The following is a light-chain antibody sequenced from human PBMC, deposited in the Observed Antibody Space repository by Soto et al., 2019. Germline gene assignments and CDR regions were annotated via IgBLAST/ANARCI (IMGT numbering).Light chain of an antibody. CDR2: DAS. V-gene: IGKV3-11*01. CDR3: QQRSNWPPRYT. Sequence: EIVLTQSPATLSLSPGERATLSCRASQSVSSYLAWYQQKPGQAPRLLIYDASNRATGIPARFSGSGSGTAFTLTISDLEPEDFAVYYCQQRSNWPPRYTFGQGTKLEIK. CDR1: QSVSSY. J-gene: IGKJ2*01.